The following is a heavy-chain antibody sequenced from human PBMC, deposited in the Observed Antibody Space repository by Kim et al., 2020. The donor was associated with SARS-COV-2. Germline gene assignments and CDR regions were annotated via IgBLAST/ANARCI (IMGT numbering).Heavy chain of an antibody. CDR1: GGTFSSYA. D-gene: IGHD3-10*01. CDR3: ARATIHYYGSGSYYIPFDY. J-gene: IGHJ4*02. V-gene: IGHV1-69*13. CDR2: IIPIFGTA. Sequence: SVKVSCKASGGTFSSYAISWVRQAPGQGLEWMGGIIPIFGTANYAQKFQGRVTITADESTSTAYMELSSLRSEDTAVYYCARATIHYYGSGSYYIPFDYWGQGTLVTVSS.